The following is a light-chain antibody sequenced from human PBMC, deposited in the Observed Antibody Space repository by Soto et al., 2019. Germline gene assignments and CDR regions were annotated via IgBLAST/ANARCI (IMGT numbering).Light chain of an antibody. CDR2: DAS. V-gene: IGKV1-33*01. CDR1: QDISNY. J-gene: IGKJ1*01. CDR3: HQYSRYPRT. Sequence: DIQMTQSPSSLSASVGDRVSITCQASQDISNYLSWYQLRPGTAPKLLIYDASDLETGVPSRFSGSGSGTDFTLTISRLESEDFATYYCHQYSRYPRTFGQGTKVEI.